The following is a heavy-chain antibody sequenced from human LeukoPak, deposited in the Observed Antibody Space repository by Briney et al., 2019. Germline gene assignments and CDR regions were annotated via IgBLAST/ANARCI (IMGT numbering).Heavy chain of an antibody. J-gene: IGHJ4*02. Sequence: GGSLRLSCAASGFTFDEHDMYWVRQVPGKGLEWVCLISKDGGNKHYADSVKGRFSISRDNSRNSLSLQMNSLRSEDTALYFCAKRSGAPNNFDYWGQGALVTVSS. CDR3: AKRSGAPNNFDY. CDR2: ISKDGGNK. CDR1: GFTFDEHD. V-gene: IGHV3-43*02. D-gene: IGHD1-1*01.